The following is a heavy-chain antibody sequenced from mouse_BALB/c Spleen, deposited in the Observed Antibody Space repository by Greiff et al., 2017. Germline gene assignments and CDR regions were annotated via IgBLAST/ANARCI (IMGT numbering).Heavy chain of an antibody. CDR2: INSNGGST. D-gene: IGHD2-3*01. CDR3: AREWLLFDY. J-gene: IGHJ2*01. CDR1: GFTFSSYG. V-gene: IGHV5-6-3*01. Sequence: EVQLVESGGGLVQPGGSLKLSCAASGFTFSSYGMSWVRQTPDKRLELVATINSNGGSTYYPDSVKGRFTISRDNAKNTLYLQMSSLKSEDTAMYYCAREWLLFDYWGQGTTLTVSS.